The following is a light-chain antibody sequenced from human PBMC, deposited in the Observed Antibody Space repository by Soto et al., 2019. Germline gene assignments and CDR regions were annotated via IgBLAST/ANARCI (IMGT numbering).Light chain of an antibody. CDR1: QSLVYSDGNTY. CDR2: KVS. CDR3: MQGTHWPWT. J-gene: IGKJ1*01. V-gene: IGKV2-30*01. Sequence: DVVMTQSPLSLPVTLGQPASISCRSSQSLVYSDGNTYLNWFQQRPGQSPRRLIYKVSNRDSGVPDRCSVSGSGTDFTLKISRVEAEYVGVYYCMQGTHWPWTFGQGTKVEIK.